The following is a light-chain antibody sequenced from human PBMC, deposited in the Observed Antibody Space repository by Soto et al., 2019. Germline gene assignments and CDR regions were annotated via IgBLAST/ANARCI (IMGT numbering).Light chain of an antibody. CDR3: QQYGSSPLT. V-gene: IGKV3-20*01. J-gene: IGKJ4*01. CDR1: QSVSSSY. CDR2: GAS. Sequence: EIVLTQSPGTLSLSPGERATLSCRASQSVSSSYLAWYQQKAGQAPRLLIYGASSRATGIPDRFSGSGSGTDFTLTISRLEPDEFAVYYCQQYGSSPLTFGGGTKVESK.